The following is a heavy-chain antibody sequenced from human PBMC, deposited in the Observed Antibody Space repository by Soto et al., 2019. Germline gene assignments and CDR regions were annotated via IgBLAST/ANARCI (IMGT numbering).Heavy chain of an antibody. CDR1: GFTFSSYA. CDR2: ISYDGSNK. V-gene: IGHV3-30-3*01. J-gene: IGHJ4*02. CDR3: ARESGYNWNYPPDFDY. D-gene: IGHD1-7*01. Sequence: QVQLVESGGGVVQPGRSLRLSCAASGFTFSSYAMHWVRQAPGKGLXXXXVISYDGSNKYYADSVKGRFTISRDNSKNTLYLQMNSLRAEDTAVYYCARESGYNWNYPPDFDYWGQGTLVTVSS.